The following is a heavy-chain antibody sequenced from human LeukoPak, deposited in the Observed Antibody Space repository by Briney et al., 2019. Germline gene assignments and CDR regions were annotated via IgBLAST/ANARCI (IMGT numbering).Heavy chain of an antibody. CDR2: IYYSGST. CDR1: GGSISSGDYY. CDR3: ARVSGPGLGTFDY. Sequence: SETLSLTCTVSGGSISSGDYYWSWIRQPPGKGLEWIGYIYYSGSTYYNPSLKSRVTISVDTSKNQFSLKLSSVTAADTAVYYCARVSGPGLGTFDYWAREPWSPSPQ. V-gene: IGHV4-30-4*01. D-gene: IGHD7-27*01. J-gene: IGHJ4*02.